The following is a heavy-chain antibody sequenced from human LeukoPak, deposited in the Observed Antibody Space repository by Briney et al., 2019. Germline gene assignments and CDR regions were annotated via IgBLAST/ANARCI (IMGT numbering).Heavy chain of an antibody. CDR3: ARVNYDILTGYLSYFDY. V-gene: IGHV3-7*04. J-gene: IGHJ4*02. D-gene: IGHD3-9*01. CDR1: GFTFSSYW. CDR2: IKQDGSET. Sequence: PGGSLRLSCAASGFTFSSYWMSWVRQAPGKGLEWVAIIKQDGSETYYVDSVKGRFTISRDSAKNSLYLQMNSLRAEDTAVYYCARVNYDILTGYLSYFDYWGQGTLVTVSS.